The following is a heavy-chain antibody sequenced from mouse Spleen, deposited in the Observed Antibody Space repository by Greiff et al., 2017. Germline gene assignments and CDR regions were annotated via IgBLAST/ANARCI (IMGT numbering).Heavy chain of an antibody. CDR2: ISNLAYSI. CDR1: GFTFSDYG. J-gene: IGHJ1*01. Sequence: DVKLVESGGGLVKPGGSLKLSCAASGFTFSDYGMAWVRQAPGKGPEWVAFISNLAYSIYYADTVTGRFTISRENAKNTLYLEMSSLRSEDTAMYYCARHEGYFDVWGAGTTVTVSS. CDR3: ARHEGYFDV. V-gene: IGHV5-15*01.